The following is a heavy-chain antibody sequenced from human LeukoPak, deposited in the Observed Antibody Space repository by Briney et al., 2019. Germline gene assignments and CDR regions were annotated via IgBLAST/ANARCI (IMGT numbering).Heavy chain of an antibody. Sequence: GSSVKVSCKASGGTFSSYAISGVRQAPGQGLEWMGGIITIFGTANYAQKFQDRVTITAAESTSTAYMELSSLRSEDTAVYYCAVFSGQRTSTGLSVAGRAYYYYYYMDVWGKGTTVTVSS. V-gene: IGHV1-69*01. CDR1: GGTFSSYA. J-gene: IGHJ6*03. CDR2: IITIFGTA. D-gene: IGHD6-19*01. CDR3: AVFSGQRTSTGLSVAGRAYYYYYYMDV.